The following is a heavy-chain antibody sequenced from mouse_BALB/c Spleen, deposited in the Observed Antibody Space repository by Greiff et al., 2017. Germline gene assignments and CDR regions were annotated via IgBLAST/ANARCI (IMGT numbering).Heavy chain of an antibody. Sequence: VQLQQSGAELVRPGTSVKVSCKASGYAFTNYLIEWVKQRPGQGLEWIGVINPGSGGTNYNEKFKGKATLTADKSSSTAYMQLSSLTSDDSAVYYCTRDDGFSYAMDYWGQGTSVTVSS. V-gene: IGHV1-54*01. D-gene: IGHD2-3*01. J-gene: IGHJ4*01. CDR2: INPGSGGT. CDR1: GYAFTNYL. CDR3: TRDDGFSYAMDY.